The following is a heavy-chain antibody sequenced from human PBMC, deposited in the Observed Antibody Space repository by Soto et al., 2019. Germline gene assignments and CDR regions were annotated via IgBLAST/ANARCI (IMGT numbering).Heavy chain of an antibody. CDR2: IIPIFGTA. V-gene: IGHV1-69*01. Sequence: QVQLVQSGAEVKKPGSSVKVSCKASGGTFSSYAISWVRQAPGQGLEWMGGIIPIFGTANYAQKFQGSVTITADESTSTAYMELSSLRSEDTAVYYCASNSREYYYDSSGYSGFDYWGQGTLVTVSS. J-gene: IGHJ4*02. CDR3: ASNSREYYYDSSGYSGFDY. CDR1: GGTFSSYA. D-gene: IGHD3-22*01.